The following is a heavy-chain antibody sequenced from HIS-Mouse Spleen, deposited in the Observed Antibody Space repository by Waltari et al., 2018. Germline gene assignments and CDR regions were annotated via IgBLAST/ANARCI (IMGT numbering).Heavy chain of an antibody. CDR2: IYYSGST. V-gene: IGHV4-39*07. J-gene: IGHJ2*01. CDR1: GGPIRTSTSY. CDR3: AREIPYSSSWYDWYFDL. Sequence: QLQLQESGPGLVKPSETLSLTCTSSGGPIRTSTSYLGWIRQPPGKGLEWIGSIYYSGSTYYNPSLKSRVTISVDTSKNQFSLKLSSVTAADTAVYYCAREIPYSSSWYDWYFDLWGRGTLVTVSS. D-gene: IGHD6-13*01.